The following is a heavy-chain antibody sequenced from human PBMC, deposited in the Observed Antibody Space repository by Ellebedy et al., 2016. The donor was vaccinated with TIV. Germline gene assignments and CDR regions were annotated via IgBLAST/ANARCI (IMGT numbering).Heavy chain of an antibody. D-gene: IGHD2-21*01. CDR1: TFSVHDNY. CDR2: IDSSGGT. Sequence: GGSLRLSCAASTFSVHDNYMTWVRQAPGKGLEWVSLIDSSGGTYYTDSVKGRFTIPRDNSKNTLYLQMNSLRLEDTAVYYCARERRFCGNECYLLYYYGMDVWGQGTTVTVSS. V-gene: IGHV3-66*01. J-gene: IGHJ6*02. CDR3: ARERRFCGNECYLLYYYGMDV.